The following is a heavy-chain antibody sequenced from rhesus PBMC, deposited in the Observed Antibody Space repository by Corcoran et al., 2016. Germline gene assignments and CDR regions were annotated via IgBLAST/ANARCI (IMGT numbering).Heavy chain of an antibody. V-gene: IGHV4S14*01. J-gene: IGHJ4*01. CDR1: GGSISGYYY. CDR2: IYGRGGIN. Sequence: QVQLQESGPGLVKPSETLSLTCAVSGGSISGYYYWSWIRQPPGKGLEWIGSIYGRGGINYLNPSLKSRVTLSVNTSKNQFSLKLSSVTAADTAVYYCAREGGYSGYSYYFDYWGQGVLVTVSS. D-gene: IGHD5-30*01. CDR3: AREGGYSGYSYYFDY.